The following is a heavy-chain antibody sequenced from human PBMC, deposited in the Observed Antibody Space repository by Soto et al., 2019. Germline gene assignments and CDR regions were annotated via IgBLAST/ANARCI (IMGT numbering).Heavy chain of an antibody. D-gene: IGHD2-15*01. CDR1: GFAFSASA. V-gene: IGHV3-73*01. Sequence: GGSLRLSCAASGFAFSASAMHWVRQAPGKGLEWVGRVRTKSNNYATAYAASVDGRFTISRDDSQNTTYLQMNSLKTEDTAVYYCTKQGGFCGGGTCYALIDYWGQRTLVTGSS. CDR3: TKQGGFCGGGTCYALIDY. CDR2: VRTKSNNYAT. J-gene: IGHJ4*02.